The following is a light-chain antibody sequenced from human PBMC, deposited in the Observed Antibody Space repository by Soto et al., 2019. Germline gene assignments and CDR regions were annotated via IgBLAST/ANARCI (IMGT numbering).Light chain of an antibody. CDR1: NSNIGSNS. J-gene: IGLJ3*02. CDR3: ATWDDSLNGV. CDR2: NNN. V-gene: IGLV1-44*01. Sequence: QSVLTQPPSASGTPGQRVTISCSGSNSNIGSNSVNWYRRLPGTAPNLLIYNNNQRPSGVPDRFSGSKSGTSASLAISGLQSEDEGDYYCATWDDSLNGVFGGGTKLTVL.